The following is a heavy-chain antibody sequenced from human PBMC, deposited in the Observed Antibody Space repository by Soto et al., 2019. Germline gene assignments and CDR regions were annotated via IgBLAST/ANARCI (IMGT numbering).Heavy chain of an antibody. J-gene: IGHJ5*01. Sequence: PEGSLRLSCASSGFTFRRYGMNWLRQAPGKGLEWVASISSSTSYVYYADSVKGRFSTSRDNAKNILYLEMYGLRTEDTAVYYCARDPSEGRVGNWFESWGQGTLGPVPS. V-gene: IGHV3-21*06. CDR3: ARDPSEGRVGNWFES. D-gene: IGHD2-2*01. CDR1: GFTFRRYG. CDR2: ISSSTSYV.